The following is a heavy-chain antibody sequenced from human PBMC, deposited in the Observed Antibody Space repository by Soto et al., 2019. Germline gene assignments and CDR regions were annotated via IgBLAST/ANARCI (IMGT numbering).Heavy chain of an antibody. CDR1: GGSISSSSYY. J-gene: IGHJ4*02. CDR3: AMQSDSSGWYGFNFGSSPVDY. V-gene: IGHV4-39*01. Sequence: SETLSLTCTVSGGSISSSSYYWGWIRQPPGKGLEWIGSIYYSGSTYYNPSLKSRVTISVDTSKNQFSLKLSSVTAADTAVYYCAMQSDSSGWYGFNFGSSPVDYWGQGTLVTVSS. D-gene: IGHD6-19*01. CDR2: IYYSGST.